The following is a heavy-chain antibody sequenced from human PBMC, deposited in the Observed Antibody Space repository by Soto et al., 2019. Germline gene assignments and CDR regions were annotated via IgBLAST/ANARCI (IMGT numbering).Heavy chain of an antibody. Sequence: PLESLKISCRGSGYSFTSYWISWVCQMPGKGLEWMGRIDPSDSYTNYSPSFQGHVTISADKSISTAYLQWSSLKASDTAMYYCGRLAQGGDGSGYVYAFWAQGTLVTVSS. V-gene: IGHV5-10-1*01. CDR1: GYSFTSYW. CDR2: IDPSDSYT. D-gene: IGHD3-22*01. CDR3: GRLAQGGDGSGYVYAF. J-gene: IGHJ4*02.